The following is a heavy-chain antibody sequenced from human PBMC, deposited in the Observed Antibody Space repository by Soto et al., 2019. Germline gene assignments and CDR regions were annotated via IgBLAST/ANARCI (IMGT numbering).Heavy chain of an antibody. CDR2: ISANGYNQ. CDR3: VRDTADDCRSDTCYVPLKH. Sequence: QVQLVDSGGGVVQPGRSLRLSCAASGFPFSTFAIHWVRQAPGKGLEWVAAISANGYNQFYSHSVKGRFIISRDNSWNTVDLQMNSVRVEDTALYYCVRDTADDCRSDTCYVPLKHRGQGTLVTVSS. J-gene: IGHJ1*01. D-gene: IGHD2-2*01. CDR1: GFPFSTFA. V-gene: IGHV3-30*04.